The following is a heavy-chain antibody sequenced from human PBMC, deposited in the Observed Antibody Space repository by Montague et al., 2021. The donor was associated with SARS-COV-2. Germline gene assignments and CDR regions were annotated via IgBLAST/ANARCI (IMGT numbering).Heavy chain of an antibody. CDR1: GASISGYY. CDR3: ASGEFFYYGSGNYYRSALDD. Sequence: SETLSLTCHVYGASISGYYWCWVRNRPAQGLEWIGEVIHNGTTNSNPYLKGSVTISIDSSNDRFSLRLTSLTAADTGVYYCASGEFFYYGSGNYYRSALDDWGQGTTVTVSS. CDR2: VIHNGTT. J-gene: IGHJ6*02. D-gene: IGHD3-10*01. V-gene: IGHV4-34*12.